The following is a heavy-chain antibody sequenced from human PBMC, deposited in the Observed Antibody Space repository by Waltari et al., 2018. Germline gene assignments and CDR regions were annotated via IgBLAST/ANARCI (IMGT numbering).Heavy chain of an antibody. CDR1: GAPMTNYY. V-gene: IGHV4-4*07. CDR3: ARAQEGHDAFDF. J-gene: IGHJ3*01. CDR2: VFTDGKT. Sequence: QVQLQESGPGLVKPSETLSLTCSVSGAPMTNYYWSWIRLPAGRGLEWIGRVFTDGKTHYAASPRSRVTMSMDTSKDHFSLKLTSVTAADTALYYCARAQEGHDAFDFWGQGTMVTVSS.